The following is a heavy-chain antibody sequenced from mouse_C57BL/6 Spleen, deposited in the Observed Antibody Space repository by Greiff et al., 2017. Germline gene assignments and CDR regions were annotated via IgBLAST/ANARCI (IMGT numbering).Heavy chain of an antibody. J-gene: IGHJ3*01. CDR2: IRNKANGYTT. D-gene: IGHD2-2*01. CDR1: GFTFTDYY. V-gene: IGHV7-3*01. CDR3: ASSYGYDMGFAY. Sequence: EVKLVESGGGLVQPGGSLSLSCAASGFTFTDYYMSWVRQPPGKALEWFGFIRNKANGYTTEYSASVKGRFTISRDNSQSILYLQMNALRAEDSDTYYCASSYGYDMGFAYWGQGTLVTVSA.